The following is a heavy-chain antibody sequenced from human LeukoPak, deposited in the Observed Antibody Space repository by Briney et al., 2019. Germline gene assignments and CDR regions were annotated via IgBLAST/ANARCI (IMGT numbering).Heavy chain of an antibody. D-gene: IGHD6-13*01. J-gene: IGHJ6*03. CDR3: ARDQTAAAGYYYYYYMDV. CDR2: ISSSSSYI. CDR1: GFTSSSYY. V-gene: IGHV3-21*01. Sequence: TGGSVRLSCAASGFTSSSYYMNWVRQAPGKGLEWVSSISSSSSYIYYPDSVKGRFTISRDNAKNSLYLQMNSLRAEDTAVYYCARDQTAAAGYYYYYYMDVWGKGTTVTVSS.